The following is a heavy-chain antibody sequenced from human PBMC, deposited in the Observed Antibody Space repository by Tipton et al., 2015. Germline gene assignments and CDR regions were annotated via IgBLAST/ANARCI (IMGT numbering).Heavy chain of an antibody. CDR2: ISTSGSTI. D-gene: IGHD4-17*01. CDR3: ARDDGDYVLGEFDY. J-gene: IGHJ4*02. V-gene: IGHV3-48*02. Sequence: SLRLSCAASGFTFSSYSMNWVRRAPGKGLEWVSYISTSGSTIYYADSVKGRFTISRDNAKNSLYLQMNSLRDDDTAVYYCARDDGDYVLGEFDYWGQGTLVAVSS. CDR1: GFTFSSYS.